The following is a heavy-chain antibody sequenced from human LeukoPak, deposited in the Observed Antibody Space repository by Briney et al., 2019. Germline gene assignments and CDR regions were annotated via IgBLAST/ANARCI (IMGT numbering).Heavy chain of an antibody. D-gene: IGHD2-2*01. CDR1: GYTFTSYA. Sequence: ASVKVSCKASGYTFTSYAFRWVRQAPGQGGEGMGWISAYNGNTNYEQKFQGRVTMTTDTSTSTAYMGLRSLRSDDTAVYYCAREGAYCSSTSCHRQNWFDPWGQGTLVTVSS. CDR2: ISAYNGNT. V-gene: IGHV1-18*01. J-gene: IGHJ5*02. CDR3: AREGAYCSSTSCHRQNWFDP.